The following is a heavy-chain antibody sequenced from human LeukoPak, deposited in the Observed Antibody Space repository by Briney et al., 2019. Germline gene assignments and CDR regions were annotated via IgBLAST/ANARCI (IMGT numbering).Heavy chain of an antibody. Sequence: GGSLRLSCVAFGFTFGKYWMSWVRQAPGKGLEWVANIKLDGSEKNYVDSVKGRFTISRDNTKNSLYLQMNSLRAEDTAIYYCTRVGYIDEGIDYWGQGTLVTVSS. V-gene: IGHV3-7*04. D-gene: IGHD5-24*01. CDR2: IKLDGSEK. CDR3: TRVGYIDEGIDY. CDR1: GFTFGKYW. J-gene: IGHJ4*02.